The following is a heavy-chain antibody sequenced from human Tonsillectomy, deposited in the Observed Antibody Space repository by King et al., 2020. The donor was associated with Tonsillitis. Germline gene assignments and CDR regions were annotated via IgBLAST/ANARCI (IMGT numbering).Heavy chain of an antibody. CDR1: GGSISSSSYY. CDR3: ARQFYYDILTGYSMPAELQDP. D-gene: IGHD3-9*01. CDR2: IYYSGST. V-gene: IGHV4-39*01. Sequence: QLQESGPGLVKPSETLSLTCTVSGGSISSSSYYWGWIRQPPGKGLEWIGSIYYSGSTYYNPSLKSRVTISVDTSTNQFSLKLSSVTAADTAVYYCARQFYYDILTGYSMPAELQDPWGQGTLVTVSS. J-gene: IGHJ5*02.